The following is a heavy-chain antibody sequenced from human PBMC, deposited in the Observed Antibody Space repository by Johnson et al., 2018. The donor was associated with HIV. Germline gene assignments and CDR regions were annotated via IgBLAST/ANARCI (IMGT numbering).Heavy chain of an antibody. D-gene: IGHD2-2*01. CDR3: ARDRCSSTSCIDAFDI. CDR1: GFLVSSNY. CDR2: IYSGGSI. Sequence: VQLVESGGGLIQPGGSLRLSCAASGFLVSSNYMSWVRQAPGKGLEWVSVIYSGGSIYYADSVKGRFTISRDNSKNTLYLQMNSQRAEDTAVYYCARDRCSSTSCIDAFDIWGQGTMVTVSS. J-gene: IGHJ3*02. V-gene: IGHV3-66*03.